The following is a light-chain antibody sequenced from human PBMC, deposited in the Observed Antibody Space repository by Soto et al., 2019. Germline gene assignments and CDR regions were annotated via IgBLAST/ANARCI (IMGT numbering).Light chain of an antibody. CDR1: QDISSY. CDR3: QQSYSSPGT. V-gene: IGKV1-9*01. Sequence: DIQLTQSPSFLSASVGDRVIITCRASQDISSYLAWYQQRPGKVPRFLTHAASTLQSGVPSRFSAAGSGTTFTLTISSLQPEDIATYYCQQSYSSPGTFGRGTKVEIK. J-gene: IGKJ1*01. CDR2: AAS.